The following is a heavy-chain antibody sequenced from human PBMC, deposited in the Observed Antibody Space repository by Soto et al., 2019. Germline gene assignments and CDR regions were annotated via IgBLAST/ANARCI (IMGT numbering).Heavy chain of an antibody. CDR3: ARDRNFERWFGELLFGWFDP. Sequence: PGGSLRLSCAASGFTFSSYGMHWVRQAPGKGLEWVAIISYDEINKYYADSVKGRFTISRDNSKNTLYLQMNSLRDEDTAVYYCARDRNFERWFGELLFGWFDPWGQGTLVTFSS. CDR1: GFTFSSYG. CDR2: ISYDEINK. J-gene: IGHJ5*02. V-gene: IGHV3-30*03. D-gene: IGHD3-10*01.